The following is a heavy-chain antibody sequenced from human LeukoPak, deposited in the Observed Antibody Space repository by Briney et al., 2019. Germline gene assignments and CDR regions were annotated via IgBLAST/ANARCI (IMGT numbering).Heavy chain of an antibody. Sequence: LSGGSLRLSCVASEFIFSDYWMSWVRQAPGKGLEWVANIKQGEREEKYVSSIKGRFAISRDDAKSTLYLQMDSLSGDDTAVYYCARDNGGWFDTWGRGTLVTVSS. CDR2: IKQGEREE. CDR3: ARDNGGWFDT. V-gene: IGHV3-7*03. CDR1: EFIFSDYW. D-gene: IGHD3-10*01. J-gene: IGHJ5*02.